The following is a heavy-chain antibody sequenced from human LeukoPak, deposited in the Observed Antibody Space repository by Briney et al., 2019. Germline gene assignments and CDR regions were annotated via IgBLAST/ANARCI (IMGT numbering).Heavy chain of an antibody. D-gene: IGHD4-17*01. CDR2: INPSGGST. V-gene: IGHV1-46*01. CDR1: GYTFTSYY. J-gene: IGHJ4*02. Sequence: GASVKVSCKASGYTFTSYYMHWVRQAPGQGLEWMGIINPSGGSTSYAQKFQGRVTMTRDTSTSTVYMELRNLRSEDTAVYYCARTTVTTSAADYWGQGTLVTVSS. CDR3: ARTTVTTSAADY.